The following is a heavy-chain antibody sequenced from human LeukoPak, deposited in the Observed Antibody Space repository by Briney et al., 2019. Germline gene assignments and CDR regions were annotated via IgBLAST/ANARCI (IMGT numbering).Heavy chain of an antibody. Sequence: PGGSLRLSCVASGFTFNNFAMHWVRQTPGKGLEWVAVIWYDGSKKYYADSVQGRFTISRDNSENTLYLQMNSLRAEDTAIYYCARDQFYDNNIYYGLGYWGQGTLVTVSS. J-gene: IGHJ4*02. CDR3: ARDQFYDNNIYYGLGY. D-gene: IGHD3-22*01. CDR1: GFTFNNFA. V-gene: IGHV3-33*01. CDR2: IWYDGSKK.